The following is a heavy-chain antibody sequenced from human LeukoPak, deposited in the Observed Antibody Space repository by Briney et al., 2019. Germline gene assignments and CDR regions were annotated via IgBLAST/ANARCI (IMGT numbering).Heavy chain of an antibody. V-gene: IGHV3-33*01. CDR3: ARGDSSGYPDAFDI. CDR2: IWYDGSNK. J-gene: IGHJ3*02. CDR1: GFTFSSYG. D-gene: IGHD3-22*01. Sequence: GGSLRISCAASGFTFSSYGMHWGRPGPGKGLGWVAVIWYDGSNKYYADSVKGRFTISRDNSKNTLYLQMNSLRAEDTAVYYCARGDSSGYPDAFDIWGQGTMVTVSS.